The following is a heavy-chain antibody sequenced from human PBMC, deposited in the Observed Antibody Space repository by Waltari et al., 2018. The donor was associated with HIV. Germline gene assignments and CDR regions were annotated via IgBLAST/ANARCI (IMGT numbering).Heavy chain of an antibody. V-gene: IGHV3-7*01. Sequence: GPEWVANIKQDAGEEYYVHSVRGRFTISRDNAKNSLYLQMNSLRDEDTAVYYCASHRYSGYDKYFYYYYGMDVWGQGTTVTVSS. J-gene: IGHJ6*02. CDR2: IKQDAGEE. D-gene: IGHD1-26*01. CDR3: ASHRYSGYDKYFYYYYGMDV.